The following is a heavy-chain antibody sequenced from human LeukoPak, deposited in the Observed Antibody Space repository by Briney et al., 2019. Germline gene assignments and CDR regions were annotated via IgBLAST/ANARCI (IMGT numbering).Heavy chain of an antibody. CDR2: IYYSECT. Sequence: PSENLSLTCNVSGGSISSGGYSRSWSRQHPGKGLEWIVYIYYSECTYYTPSLKSRLTISVESSKNQLSLKLGSVTAADTAVYYCARETYILTAYYDYYFDYWGQGTLVTVSS. CDR3: ARETYILTAYYDYYFDY. V-gene: IGHV4-31*03. D-gene: IGHD3-9*01. J-gene: IGHJ4*02. CDR1: GGSISSGGYS.